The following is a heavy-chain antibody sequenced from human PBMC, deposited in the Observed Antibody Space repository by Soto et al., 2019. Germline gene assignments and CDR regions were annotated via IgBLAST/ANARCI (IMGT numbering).Heavy chain of an antibody. Sequence: QVQLVESGGGVVQPGRSLRLSCAASGFTFSSYGMHWVRQAPGKGLEWVAVISYDGSNKYYADSVKGRFTISRDNSKNTLYLQINSLRAEDTAVYYCAKASPYSENLYGYWGQGTLVTVSS. CDR1: GFTFSSYG. J-gene: IGHJ4*02. CDR3: AKASPYSENLYGY. V-gene: IGHV3-30*18. D-gene: IGHD6-13*01. CDR2: ISYDGSNK.